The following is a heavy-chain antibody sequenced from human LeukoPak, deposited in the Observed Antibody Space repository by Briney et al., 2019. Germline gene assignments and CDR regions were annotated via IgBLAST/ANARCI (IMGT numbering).Heavy chain of an antibody. D-gene: IGHD3-22*01. CDR1: GFTFSSYA. V-gene: IGHV3-30-3*01. J-gene: IGHJ4*02. Sequence: PGGSLRLSCAASGFTFSSYAMHWVRQAPGKGLEWVAVISYDGSNKYYADSVKGRFTISRDNSKNTLYLQMNNLRTEDTAVYYCARAIYYYDSSGYTQIVYYFDYWGQGTLVTVSS. CDR3: ARAIYYYDSSGYTQIVYYFDY. CDR2: ISYDGSNK.